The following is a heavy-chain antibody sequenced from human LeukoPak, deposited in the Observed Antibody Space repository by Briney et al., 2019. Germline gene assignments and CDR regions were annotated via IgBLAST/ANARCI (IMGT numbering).Heavy chain of an antibody. CDR2: ISGSGIGT. CDR1: GFTFSSYA. J-gene: IGHJ4*02. D-gene: IGHD3-22*01. CDR3: AKPGAYYDSSGYWDY. V-gene: IGHV3-23*01. Sequence: GGSLRLSCAASGFTFSSYAMTWVRQAPGKGLEWVSGISGSGIGTYCADSVKGRFTISRDNSKNTLYLQMNSLRAEDTAVYYCAKPGAYYDSSGYWDYWGQGTLVTVSS.